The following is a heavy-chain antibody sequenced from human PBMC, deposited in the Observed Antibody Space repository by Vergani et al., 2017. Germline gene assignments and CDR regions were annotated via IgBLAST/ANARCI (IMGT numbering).Heavy chain of an antibody. J-gene: IGHJ3*02. V-gene: IGHV5-51*01. CDR3: ARRPAFVVVNDLDAFDI. Sequence: EVQLVQSGAEVKKPGESLKISCKGSGYSFTSYWIGWVRQMPGKGLEWMGIIYPGDSDTRYSPSFQGQVTISAYKSISTAYLQWSSLKASDTAMYYCARRPAFVVVNDLDAFDIWGQGTMVTVSS. CDR1: GYSFTSYW. D-gene: IGHD2-21*01. CDR2: IYPGDSDT.